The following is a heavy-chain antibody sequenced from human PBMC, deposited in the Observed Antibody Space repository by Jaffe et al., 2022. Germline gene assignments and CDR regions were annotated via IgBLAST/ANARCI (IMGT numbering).Heavy chain of an antibody. Sequence: QVQLQESGPGLVKPSGTLSLTCAVSGGSISSSNWWSWVRQPPGKGLEWIGEIYHSGSTNYNPSLKSRVTISVDKSKNQFSLKLSSVTAADTAVYYCAREALEGGGIAAAGTNAFDIWGQGTMVTVSS. D-gene: IGHD6-13*01. J-gene: IGHJ3*02. CDR2: IYHSGST. CDR3: AREALEGGGIAAAGTNAFDI. CDR1: GGSISSSNW. V-gene: IGHV4-4*02.